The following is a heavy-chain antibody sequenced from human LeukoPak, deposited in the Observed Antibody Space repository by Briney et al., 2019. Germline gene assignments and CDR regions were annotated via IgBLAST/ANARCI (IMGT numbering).Heavy chain of an antibody. Sequence: PGGSLRLSCAASGFTFSSYGMHWVRQAPGKGLDWVAVRSYDGSNKYYVDSVKGRFTISRDNSKNMLYLQTNSLRAEDTAVYYCAKNELLWFGEFDAFDIWGQGTMVTVSS. V-gene: IGHV3-30*18. CDR2: RSYDGSNK. CDR3: AKNELLWFGEFDAFDI. CDR1: GFTFSSYG. J-gene: IGHJ3*02. D-gene: IGHD3-10*01.